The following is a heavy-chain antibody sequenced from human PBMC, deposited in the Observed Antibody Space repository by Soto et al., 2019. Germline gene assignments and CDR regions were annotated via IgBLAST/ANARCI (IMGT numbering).Heavy chain of an antibody. CDR3: ATTSGSFPY. V-gene: IGHV4-34*01. Sequence: ETLALTGSVYGASFSGYYWSWIRQPPGKGLEWIGEINHSGSTNYNPSLRSLVTISVDTSKNQFSLKLTSVNAADKALYFCATTSGSFPYWGQGTPVTVSS. CDR1: GASFSGYY. CDR2: INHSGST. D-gene: IGHD1-26*01. J-gene: IGHJ4*02.